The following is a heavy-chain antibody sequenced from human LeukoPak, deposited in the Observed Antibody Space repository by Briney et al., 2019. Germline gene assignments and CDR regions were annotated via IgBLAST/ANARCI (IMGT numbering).Heavy chain of an antibody. Sequence: SETLSLTCAVYGGSFSGYYWSWIRQPPGKGLEWIGEINHSGSTNYNPSLKSRVTISVDTSKNQFSLKLSSVTAADTAVYYCAKDRAEGYYGSGSPNWFDPWGQGTLVTVSS. V-gene: IGHV4-34*01. J-gene: IGHJ5*02. CDR1: GGSFSGYY. CDR3: AKDRAEGYYGSGSPNWFDP. CDR2: INHSGST. D-gene: IGHD3-10*01.